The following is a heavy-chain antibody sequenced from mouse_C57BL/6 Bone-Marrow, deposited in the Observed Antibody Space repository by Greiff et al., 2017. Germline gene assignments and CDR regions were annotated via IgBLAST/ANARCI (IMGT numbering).Heavy chain of an antibody. J-gene: IGHJ2*01. D-gene: IGHD1-1*01. CDR3: ARVVGSYFDY. CDR2: IYPGDGDT. V-gene: IGHV1-82*01. CDR1: GYAFSSSW. Sequence: VKLQESGPELVKPGASVKISCKASGYAFSSSWMNWVKQRPGKGLEWIGRIYPGDGDTNYNGKFKGKATLTADKSSSTAYMQLSSLTSEDSAVYFCARVVGSYFDYWGQGTTLTVSS.